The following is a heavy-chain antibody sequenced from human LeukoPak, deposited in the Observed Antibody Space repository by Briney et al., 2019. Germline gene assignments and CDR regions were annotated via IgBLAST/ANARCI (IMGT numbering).Heavy chain of an antibody. CDR2: ISAFNGNT. Sequence: ASVKVSCKASGYTFTSYGISWVRQAPGQGLEWMGWISAFNGNTKYAQKLQGRVTMTTDTSTSTSYMELRSLRSDDTAVYYCARDGGDYRDSYDAFDTWGQGTMVTVSS. CDR1: GYTFTSYG. V-gene: IGHV1-18*01. D-gene: IGHD4-17*01. CDR3: ARDGGDYRDSYDAFDT. J-gene: IGHJ3*02.